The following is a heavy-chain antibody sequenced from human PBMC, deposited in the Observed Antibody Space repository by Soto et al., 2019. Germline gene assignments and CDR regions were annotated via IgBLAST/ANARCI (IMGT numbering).Heavy chain of an antibody. J-gene: IGHJ3*02. Sequence: SQTLSLTCAISGDSVSSNSAAWNWIRQSPSRGLEWLGRTYYRSKWYNDYAVSVKSRITINPDTSKNQFSLQLNSVTPEDTAVYYCASSGSTTVVRARAFDILGQGTMVTVSS. V-gene: IGHV6-1*01. CDR2: TYYRSKWYN. D-gene: IGHD4-17*01. CDR3: ASSGSTTVVRARAFDI. CDR1: GDSVSSNSAA.